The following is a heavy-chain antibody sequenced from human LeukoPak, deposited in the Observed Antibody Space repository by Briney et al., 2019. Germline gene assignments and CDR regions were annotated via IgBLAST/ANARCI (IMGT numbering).Heavy chain of an antibody. D-gene: IGHD6-13*01. CDR2: IYPGDSET. Sequence: GESLKISCKGSGYSFTRYWIGWVRQMPGKGLEWMGVIYPGDSETIYSPSFQGQVTISADKSISTAYLQWSSLKASDTAMYYCARRSIAAAGLDYWGQGTLVTVSS. CDR1: GYSFTRYW. J-gene: IGHJ4*02. CDR3: ARRSIAAAGLDY. V-gene: IGHV5-51*01.